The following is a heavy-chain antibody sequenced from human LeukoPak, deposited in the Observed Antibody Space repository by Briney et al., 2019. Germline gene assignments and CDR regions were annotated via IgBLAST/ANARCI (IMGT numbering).Heavy chain of an antibody. CDR3: AKDTTTVTGHAFDI. D-gene: IGHD4-17*01. CDR1: GFTFSSYA. Sequence: GGSLRLSCAASGFTFSSYAMHWVRQAPGKGLEWVSFIRYDGSNKYYADSVKGRFTISRDNSKNTLYLQMNRLRAEDTAVYYCAKDTTTVTGHAFDIWGQGTIVTVSS. CDR2: IRYDGSNK. V-gene: IGHV3-30*02. J-gene: IGHJ3*02.